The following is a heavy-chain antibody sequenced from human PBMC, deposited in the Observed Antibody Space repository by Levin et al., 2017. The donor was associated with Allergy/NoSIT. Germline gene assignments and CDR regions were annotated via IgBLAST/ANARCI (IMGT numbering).Heavy chain of an antibody. D-gene: IGHD1-26*01. V-gene: IGHV4-34*01. CDR3: ARGVGRPTYNWFDP. Sequence: PSETLSLTCAVYGGSFSGYYWSWNRQPPGRGLEWIGEIHHSGSTNYNPSLKSRVTISVDTSKNQFSLKLSSVTAADTAVYYCARGVGRPTYNWFDPWGQGTLVTVSS. CDR1: GGSFSGYY. J-gene: IGHJ5*02. CDR2: IHHSGST.